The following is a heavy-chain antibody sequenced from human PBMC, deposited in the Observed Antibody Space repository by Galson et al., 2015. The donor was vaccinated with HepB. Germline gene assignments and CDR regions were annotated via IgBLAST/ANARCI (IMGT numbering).Heavy chain of an antibody. CDR2: INPSGGNK. CDR1: GYTFTSYY. Sequence: SLKVSCKASGYTFTSYYMHWVRQAPGQGLEWMGIINPSGGNKSYAQKVQGRVTMTRDKSTSTVYMELSSLRSEDTAVYYCAREDSSSWYGAYYDYDTDFWGQGTTVTVSS. D-gene: IGHD6-13*01. CDR3: AREDSSSWYGAYYDYDTDF. J-gene: IGHJ6*02. V-gene: IGHV1-46*03.